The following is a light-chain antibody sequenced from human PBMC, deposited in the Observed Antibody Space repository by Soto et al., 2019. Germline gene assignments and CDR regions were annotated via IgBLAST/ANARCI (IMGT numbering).Light chain of an antibody. Sequence: EIVLTQSPGTLSLSPGERATLSCRASQSVNSNFLAWYQQKPGQAPRLLIYDASNRATGIPARFSGSGSGTDFTLTISRLEPEDFAVYYCQQYSRSVTFGGGTKVDIK. J-gene: IGKJ4*01. CDR1: QSVNSNF. CDR2: DAS. CDR3: QQYSRSVT. V-gene: IGKV3-20*01.